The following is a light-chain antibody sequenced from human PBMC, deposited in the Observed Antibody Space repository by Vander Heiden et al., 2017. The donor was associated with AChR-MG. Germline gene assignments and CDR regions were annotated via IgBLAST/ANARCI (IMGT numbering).Light chain of an antibody. V-gene: IGKV1-5*01. CDR3: QQYNTYAT. Sequence: DIQMTQSPSILSAFVGDRVVITCRASQTISKWLAWYQQKPGKAPKFLIYDASTLEDGVPSRFSGSGSGTEFTLTISSLQPDDFATYYCQQYNTYATFGQGTKVEAK. J-gene: IGKJ1*01. CDR1: QTISKW. CDR2: DAS.